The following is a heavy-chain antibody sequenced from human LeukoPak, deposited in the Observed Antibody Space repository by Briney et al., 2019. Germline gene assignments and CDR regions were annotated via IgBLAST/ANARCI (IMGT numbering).Heavy chain of an antibody. CDR2: IIPIFGTA. J-gene: IGHJ3*02. V-gene: IGHV1-69*01. D-gene: IGHD2-2*01. Sequence: GASVKVSCKASGGTFSSYAISWVRQAPGQGLEWMGGIIPIFGTANYAQKFQGRVTITADESTSTAYMELSSLRSEDTAVYYCARVIADCSSTSCYGSSAFDIWGQGTMVTVSS. CDR3: ARVIADCSSTSCYGSSAFDI. CDR1: GGTFSSYA.